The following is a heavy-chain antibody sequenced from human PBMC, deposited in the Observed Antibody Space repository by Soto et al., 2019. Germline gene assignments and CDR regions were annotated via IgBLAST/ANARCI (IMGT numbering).Heavy chain of an antibody. CDR2: IYYGGST. Sequence: QVQLQESGPGLVKPSQTLSLTCSVSGDSVSSVDYYRSWIRQPPGKGLEWIGYIYYGGSTYYNPSLKSRVIISIDSSKNQFSLNLTSVTAADTAVYFCARDGSGSSPPPRGQGTLVTVSS. CDR3: ARDGSGSSPPP. D-gene: IGHD3-10*01. V-gene: IGHV4-30-4*01. J-gene: IGHJ4*02. CDR1: GDSVSSVDYY.